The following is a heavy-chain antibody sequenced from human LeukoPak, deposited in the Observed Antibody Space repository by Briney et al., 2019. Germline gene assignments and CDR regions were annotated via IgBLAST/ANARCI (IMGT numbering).Heavy chain of an antibody. J-gene: IGHJ4*02. CDR3: ARGIMITFGGSLDY. D-gene: IGHD3-16*01. CDR1: GFTFSSYW. V-gene: IGHV3-74*01. Sequence: PGGPLRLSCAASGFTFSSYWMHWVRQAPGKGLVWVSRINSDGSSTSYADSVKGRFTISRDNAKNTLYLQMNSLRAEDTAVYYCARGIMITFGGSLDYWGQGTLVTVSS. CDR2: INSDGSST.